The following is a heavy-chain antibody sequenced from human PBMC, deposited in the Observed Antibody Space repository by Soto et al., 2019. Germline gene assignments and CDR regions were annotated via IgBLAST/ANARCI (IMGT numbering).Heavy chain of an antibody. V-gene: IGHV1-69*06. Sequence: QVQLVQSGAEVKKPGSSVKVSCKASGGTFSSYAISWVRQAPGQGLEWMGGIIPIFGTANYAQKFQGRVTITADKATSTAYMELSSLRSEDTAVYYCARDLAETPAQKLGDDYWGQGTLVTVSS. CDR3: ARDLAETPAQKLGDDY. J-gene: IGHJ4*02. D-gene: IGHD7-27*01. CDR1: GGTFSSYA. CDR2: IIPIFGTA.